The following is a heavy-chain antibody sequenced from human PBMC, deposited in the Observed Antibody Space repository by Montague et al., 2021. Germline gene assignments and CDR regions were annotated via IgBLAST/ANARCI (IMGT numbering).Heavy chain of an antibody. V-gene: IGHV3-53*01. CDR2: IYSGGST. CDR3: ARASFGGPGD. J-gene: IGHJ4*01. CDR1: GFTVSGSF. D-gene: IGHD3-16*01. Sequence: SLILSCAASGFTVSGSFLTWVRQPPVKGLEWISLIYSGGSTSYAXSVEGRFTISRDNSKNTLYLQMNGLRAADTAVYYCARASFGGPGDWGQGTLVTVSS.